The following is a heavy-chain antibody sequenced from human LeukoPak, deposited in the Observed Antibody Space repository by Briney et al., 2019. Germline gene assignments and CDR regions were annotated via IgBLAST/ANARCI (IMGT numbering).Heavy chain of an antibody. CDR1: GYTFTSYD. CDR2: VNPNSGNT. D-gene: IGHD3-22*01. V-gene: IGHV1-8*01. J-gene: IGHJ3*02. Sequence: SVKVSCKASGYTFTSYDINWVRQATGQGLEWMGWVNPNSGNTGYAQKFQGKVTMTRNTSISTAYMELSSLRSEDTAVYYCARGPYYYDSSGSVGDAFDIWGQGTMVTVSS. CDR3: ARGPYYYDSSGSVGDAFDI.